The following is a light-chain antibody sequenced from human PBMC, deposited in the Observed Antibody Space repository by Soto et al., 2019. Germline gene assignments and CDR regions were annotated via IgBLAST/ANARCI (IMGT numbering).Light chain of an antibody. CDR1: SSDVGGYNY. J-gene: IGLJ2*01. CDR2: DVT. V-gene: IGLV2-8*01. Sequence: QSVLTQPPSASGSPGHSVTLSCTGTSSDVGGYNYVSWYQQHPGKAPKLMIFDVTKRPAGVPDRFSGSKSGNTASLTVSGLQADDEAAYYCSSYAGSGTYVVFGGGTKLTVL. CDR3: SSYAGSGTYVV.